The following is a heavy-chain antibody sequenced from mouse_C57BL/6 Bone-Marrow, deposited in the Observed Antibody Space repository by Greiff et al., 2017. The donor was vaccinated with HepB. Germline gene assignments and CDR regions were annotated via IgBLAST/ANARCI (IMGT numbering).Heavy chain of an antibody. CDR2: IYPGSGST. V-gene: IGHV1-55*01. CDR1: GYTFTSYW. CDR3: ARCTTVVARYFDY. D-gene: IGHD1-1*01. Sequence: HVQLQQPGAELVKPGASVKMSCKASGYTFTSYWITWVKQRPGQGLEWIGDIYPGSGSTNYNEKFKSKATLTVDTSSSTAYMQLSSLTSEDSAVYYCARCTTVVARYFDYWGQGTTLTVSS. J-gene: IGHJ2*01.